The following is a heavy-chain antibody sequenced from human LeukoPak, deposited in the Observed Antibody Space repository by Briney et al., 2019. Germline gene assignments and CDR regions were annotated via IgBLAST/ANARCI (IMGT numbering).Heavy chain of an antibody. CDR1: GGSISRSSYY. V-gene: IGHV4-39*01. CDR2: IYYSGST. CDR3: ARLVAAAADY. Sequence: SETLSLTCTVSGGSISRSSYYWGWIRQPPEKGLEWIGSIYYSGSTYYNPSLKSRVTISVDTSKNQFSLKLSSVTAADTAVYYYARLVAAAADYWGQGTLVTVSS. J-gene: IGHJ4*02. D-gene: IGHD6-13*01.